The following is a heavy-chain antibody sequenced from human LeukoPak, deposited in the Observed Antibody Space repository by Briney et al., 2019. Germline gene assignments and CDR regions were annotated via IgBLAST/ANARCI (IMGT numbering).Heavy chain of an antibody. V-gene: IGHV4-59*08. CDR3: ARHWGTGYSYGVDY. D-gene: IGHD5-18*01. CDR2: IYYSGST. CDR1: GGSISSYY. J-gene: IGHJ4*02. Sequence: SETLSLTCTVSGGSISSYYWSWIRQPPGKGLEWIGYIYYSGSTNYNPSLKSRVTISVDTSKNQFSLKLSSVTAADTAVYYCARHWGTGYSYGVDYWGQGTLVTVSS.